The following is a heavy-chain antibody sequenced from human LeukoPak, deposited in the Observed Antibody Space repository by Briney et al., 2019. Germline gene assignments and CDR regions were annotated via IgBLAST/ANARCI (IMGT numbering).Heavy chain of an antibody. CDR3: ASSYGDPSDAFDI. D-gene: IGHD4-17*01. Sequence: GSSVKVSCKASGGTFSSYAVSWVRQAPGQGLEWMGGIIPIFGTANYAQKFQGRVTITTDESTSTAYMELSSLRSEDTAVYYCASSYGDPSDAFDIWGQGTMVTVSS. CDR1: GGTFSSYA. CDR2: IIPIFGTA. V-gene: IGHV1-69*05. J-gene: IGHJ3*02.